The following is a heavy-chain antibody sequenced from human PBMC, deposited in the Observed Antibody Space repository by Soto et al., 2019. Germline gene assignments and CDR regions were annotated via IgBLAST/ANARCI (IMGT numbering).Heavy chain of an antibody. CDR1: GFTFSSYW. D-gene: IGHD2-2*01. CDR2: IKQDGSEK. CDR3: ARGGYCSSTSCQGPDAFDI. J-gene: IGHJ3*02. Sequence: PGGSLRLSCAASGFTFSSYWMSWVRQAPGKGLEWVANIKQDGSEKYYVDSVKGRFTISRDNAKNSLYLQMNSLRAEDTAVYYCARGGYCSSTSCQGPDAFDIWGQGTMVTVS. V-gene: IGHV3-7*03.